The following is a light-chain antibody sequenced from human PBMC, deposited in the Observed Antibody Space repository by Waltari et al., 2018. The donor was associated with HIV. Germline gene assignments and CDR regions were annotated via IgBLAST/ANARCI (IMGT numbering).Light chain of an antibody. J-gene: IGLJ1*01. Sequence: GQRVTISCTGSSSNIGAGYDVHWYQQLPGTAPKLLIFGSTNRPSGVPDRFSGSKSGTSASLAITGLQAEDEADYYCQSYDSSLSGSYVFGTGTKVTVL. CDR1: SSNIGAGYD. CDR3: QSYDSSLSGSYV. V-gene: IGLV1-40*01. CDR2: GST.